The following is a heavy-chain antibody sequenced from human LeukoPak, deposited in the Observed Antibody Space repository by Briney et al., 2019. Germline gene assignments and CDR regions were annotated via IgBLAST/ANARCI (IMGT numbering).Heavy chain of an antibody. CDR3: ARASYYDVRRGYYTQFYYYGMDV. D-gene: IGHD3-3*01. V-gene: IGHV1-18*01. CDR1: GYTFTSYS. CDR2: ISAYNGNT. Sequence: ASVKVSCKASGYTFTSYSISWVRPAPGQGLEWMGWISAYNGNTNYAQKLQGRVTMTTDTSTSTAYMELRSLRSDDTAVYYCARASYYDVRRGYYTQFYYYGMDVWGQGTTVTVSS. J-gene: IGHJ6*02.